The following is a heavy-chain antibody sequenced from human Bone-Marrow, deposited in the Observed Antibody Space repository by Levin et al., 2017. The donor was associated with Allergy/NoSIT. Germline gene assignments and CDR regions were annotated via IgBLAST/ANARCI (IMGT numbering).Heavy chain of an antibody. CDR2: IYSGGST. J-gene: IGHJ4*02. V-gene: IGHV3-53*01. CDR3: AGEPQRGY. CDR1: GFSVSNNY. Sequence: PGGSLRLSCAVSGFSVSNNYMTWVRQAPGKGLEWVSLIYSGGSTSYADSVRGRFTISRDNAQNSLYLQMNSLRVEDTAVYYCAGEPQRGYWGQGALVTVSS. D-gene: IGHD6-25*01.